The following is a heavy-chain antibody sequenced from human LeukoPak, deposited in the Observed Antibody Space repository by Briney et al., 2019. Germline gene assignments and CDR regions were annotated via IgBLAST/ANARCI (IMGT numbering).Heavy chain of an antibody. V-gene: IGHV4-59*01. CDR3: ARNFEQDIVVVVAAPDAFDI. J-gene: IGHJ3*02. D-gene: IGHD2-15*01. CDR1: GGSISSYY. Sequence: SETLSLTCTVSGGSISSYYWSWIRQPPGRGLEWIGYIYYSGSTNYNPSLKSRVTISVDTSKNQFSLKLSSVTAADTAVYYCARNFEQDIVVVVAAPDAFDIWGQGTMVTVSS. CDR2: IYYSGST.